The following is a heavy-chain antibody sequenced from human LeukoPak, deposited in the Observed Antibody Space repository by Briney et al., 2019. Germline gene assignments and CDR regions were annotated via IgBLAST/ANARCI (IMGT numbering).Heavy chain of an antibody. V-gene: IGHV3-23*01. CDR2: ISGSGGST. CDR3: AELGITMIGGV. J-gene: IGHJ6*04. CDR1: GFTFSSYS. D-gene: IGHD3-10*02. Sequence: GGSLRLPCAASGFTFSSYSMNWVRQAPGKGLEWVSAISGSGGSTYYADSVKGRFTISRDNAKNSLYLQMNSLRAEDTAVYYCAELGITMIGGVWGKGTTVTISS.